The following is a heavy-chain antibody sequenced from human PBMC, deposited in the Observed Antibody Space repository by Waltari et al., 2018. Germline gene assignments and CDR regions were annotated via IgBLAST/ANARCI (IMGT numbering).Heavy chain of an antibody. D-gene: IGHD3-3*01. Sequence: EVQLVESGGNLVKAGGSLRLSCEVSGFTFSKIWLSWVRQAPGNGRDGVGRIKSKMDGGTTDYAAPVSGRFRISRDDSKNMFYLEMDSLKTEDTAVYFCAGGPGTYWSGLLDYWGPGTLVTVSS. CDR3: AGGPGTYWSGLLDY. V-gene: IGHV3-15*01. CDR2: IKSKMDGGTT. J-gene: IGHJ4*02. CDR1: GFTFSKIW.